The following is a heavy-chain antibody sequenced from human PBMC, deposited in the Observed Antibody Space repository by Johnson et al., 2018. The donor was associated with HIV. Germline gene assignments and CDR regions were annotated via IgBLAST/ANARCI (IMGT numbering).Heavy chain of an antibody. CDR2: ISYDGSNK. V-gene: IGHV3-30-3*01. Sequence: QVQLVESGGGVVQPGGSLILSCAASGFTFSSYAMHWVRQAPGKGLEWVAVISYDGSNKYYADSVKGRFTISRDNSKNTLYLQMNSLRAEDTAVYYCARLYCSSTSCYEGGGDAFDIWGQGTMVTVSS. D-gene: IGHD2-2*01. CDR3: ARLYCSSTSCYEGGGDAFDI. CDR1: GFTFSSYA. J-gene: IGHJ3*02.